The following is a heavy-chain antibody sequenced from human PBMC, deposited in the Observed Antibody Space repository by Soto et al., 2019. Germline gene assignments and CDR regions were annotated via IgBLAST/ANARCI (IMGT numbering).Heavy chain of an antibody. CDR2: IYYSGST. V-gene: IGHV4-31*03. CDR3: AIYDSSGSRGFQH. J-gene: IGHJ1*01. CDR1: GGSISSGAYY. D-gene: IGHD3-22*01. Sequence: QVQLQESGPGLVKPSQTLSLTCTVSGGSISSGAYYWSWIRQHPGKGLEWIGYIYYSGSTYYNPSLKSRVTISVDTSKKQFSLKLSSVTAADTAVYYCAIYDSSGSRGFQHWGQGTLVTVSS.